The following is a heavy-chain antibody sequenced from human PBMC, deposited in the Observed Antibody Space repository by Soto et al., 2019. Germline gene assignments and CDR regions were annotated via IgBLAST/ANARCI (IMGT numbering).Heavy chain of an antibody. CDR3: ARDREVVAATRAFDI. V-gene: IGHV4-31*03. CDR2: IYYSGST. Sequence: SETLSLTCTVSGGSISSGGYYWSWIRQHPGKGLEWIGCIYYSGSTYYNPSLKSRVTISVDTSKNQFSLKLSSVTAADTAVYYCARDREVVAATRAFDIWGQGTMVTVSS. D-gene: IGHD2-15*01. CDR1: GGSISSGGYY. J-gene: IGHJ3*02.